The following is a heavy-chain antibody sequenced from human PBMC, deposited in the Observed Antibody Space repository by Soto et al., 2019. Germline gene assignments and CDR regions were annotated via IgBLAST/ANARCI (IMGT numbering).Heavy chain of an antibody. CDR3: ACIFSGGYGYGFYYYGMDV. D-gene: IGHD5-18*01. CDR1: GGSISSSSYY. Sequence: ETLSLTCTVSGGSISSSSYYWGWFRQPPGKGLEWIGSIYYSGSTYYNPSLKSRVTISVDTSKNQFSLKLSSVTAADTAVYYCACIFSGGYGYGFYYYGMDVWGQGTTVS. J-gene: IGHJ6*02. CDR2: IYYSGST. V-gene: IGHV4-39*01.